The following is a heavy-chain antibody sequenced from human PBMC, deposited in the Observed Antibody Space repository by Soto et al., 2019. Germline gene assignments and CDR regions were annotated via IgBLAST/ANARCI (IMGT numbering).Heavy chain of an antibody. CDR2: IYYSGST. D-gene: IGHD5-12*01. CDR1: GGCISSYY. Sequence: SETLSLTCTVSGGCISSYYWSWIRQPPGKGLEWIGYIYYSGSTNYNPSLKSRATISVDTTKNQFSLKLSSVTAADTAVYYCARGLVATTFDYWGQGTLVTVSS. J-gene: IGHJ4*02. V-gene: IGHV4-59*01. CDR3: ARGLVATTFDY.